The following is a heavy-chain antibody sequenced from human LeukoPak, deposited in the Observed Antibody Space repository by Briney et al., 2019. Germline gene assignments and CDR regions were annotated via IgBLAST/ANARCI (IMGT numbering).Heavy chain of an antibody. Sequence: GGSLRLSCAASGFTFSSYGMHWVRQAPGKGLEWVAVISYDGSNKYYADSVKGRFTISRDNSKNTLYLQMNSLRAEDTAVYYCAKGKYCSSTSCYLLDYWGQGTLVTVSS. J-gene: IGHJ4*02. D-gene: IGHD2-2*01. CDR1: GFTFSSYG. CDR3: AKGKYCSSTSCYLLDY. CDR2: ISYDGSNK. V-gene: IGHV3-30*18.